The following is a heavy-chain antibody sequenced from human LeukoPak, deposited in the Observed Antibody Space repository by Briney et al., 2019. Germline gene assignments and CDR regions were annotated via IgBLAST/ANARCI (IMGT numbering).Heavy chain of an antibody. Sequence: ASVKVSCKASGYTFTGYYMHWVRQAHGQGLEWMGWINPNSGGTNYAQKFQGRVTMTRDTSISTAYMELSRLRSDDTAVYYCARVRVAAAGTDAFDIWGQGTMVTVSS. V-gene: IGHV1-2*02. D-gene: IGHD6-13*01. CDR1: GYTFTGYY. J-gene: IGHJ3*02. CDR3: ARVRVAAAGTDAFDI. CDR2: INPNSGGT.